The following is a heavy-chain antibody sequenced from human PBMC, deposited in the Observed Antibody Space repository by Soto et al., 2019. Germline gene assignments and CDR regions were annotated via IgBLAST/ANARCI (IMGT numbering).Heavy chain of an antibody. D-gene: IGHD5-12*01. Sequence: GGSLRLSCAASGFTFSSYWMSWVRQAPGKGLEWVANIKQDGSEKYYVDSVKGRFTISRDNAKNSLYLQMNSLRAEDTAVYHCARGEMATIYYYYYGMDVWGQGTTVTVSS. CDR2: IKQDGSEK. CDR3: ARGEMATIYYYYYGMDV. CDR1: GFTFSSYW. J-gene: IGHJ6*02. V-gene: IGHV3-7*04.